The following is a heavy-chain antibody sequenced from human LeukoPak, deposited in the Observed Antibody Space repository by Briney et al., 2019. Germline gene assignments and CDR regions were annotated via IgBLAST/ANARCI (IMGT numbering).Heavy chain of an antibody. Sequence: SETLSLTCAVYGGSFTDYYWSWIRHLPGKGLERIGEIHHRAGANYNPSLWGRVTISADTSKNQFSLHLTSVTAADTATFYCARGPVRDDGLTGISYYFSLDVWGHGTTVTVFS. CDR1: GGSFTDYY. CDR3: ARGPVRDDGLTGISYYFSLDV. CDR2: IHHRAGA. D-gene: IGHD2-21*02. V-gene: IGHV4-34*01. J-gene: IGHJ6*02.